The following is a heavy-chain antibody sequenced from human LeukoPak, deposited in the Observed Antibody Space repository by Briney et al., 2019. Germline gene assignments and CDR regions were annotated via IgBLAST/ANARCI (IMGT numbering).Heavy chain of an antibody. D-gene: IGHD1-26*01. CDR2: ISGGGSTT. CDR3: AKRSDGDSGFFDY. Sequence: GGSLRLSCAASGFTFSSYAMYWVRQAPGKGLEWASAISGGGSTTHYADSVKGRFTISRDNSKNTLYLQTNSLRAEDTAVYYCAKRSDGDSGFFDYWGQGTLVTVSS. V-gene: IGHV3-23*01. J-gene: IGHJ4*02. CDR1: GFTFSSYA.